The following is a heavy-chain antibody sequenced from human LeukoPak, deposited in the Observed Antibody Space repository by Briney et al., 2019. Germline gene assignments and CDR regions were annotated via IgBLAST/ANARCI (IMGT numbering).Heavy chain of an antibody. J-gene: IGHJ4*02. D-gene: IGHD3-10*01. Sequence: GRSLRLSCAASGFTFSSYGMHWVRQAPGKGLEWVAVISYDGSNKYYADSVKGRFTIYRDNSKNTLYLQRNSLRPEDTAVYYCAKDGLRMVRGVILLWGQGTLVTVSS. V-gene: IGHV3-30*18. CDR2: ISYDGSNK. CDR1: GFTFSSYG. CDR3: AKDGLRMVRGVILL.